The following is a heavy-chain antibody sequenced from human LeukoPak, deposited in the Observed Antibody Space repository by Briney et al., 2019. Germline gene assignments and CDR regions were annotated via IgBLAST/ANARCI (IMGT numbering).Heavy chain of an antibody. J-gene: IGHJ5*02. CDR1: GYTFTGYH. CDR2: INPNSGDT. Sequence: GASVKVSCKASGYTFTGYHMHWVRQAPGQGLEWMGWINPNSGDTNYAQKFQGRVTMTRDTSISTAYVELSGLRSDDTAVYYCARVAVEMASWFDPWGQGTLVTVSS. D-gene: IGHD5-24*01. V-gene: IGHV1-2*02. CDR3: ARVAVEMASWFDP.